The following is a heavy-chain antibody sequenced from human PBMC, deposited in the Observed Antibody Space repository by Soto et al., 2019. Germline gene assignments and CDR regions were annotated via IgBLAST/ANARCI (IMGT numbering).Heavy chain of an antibody. V-gene: IGHV1-46*01. D-gene: IGHD5-12*01. CDR1: GYSFIASYH. CDR2: INPTGSMT. Sequence: QVQLVQSGAEVKKPGASVKVSCKASGYSFIASYHMHWVRQAPGQGLEWMGIINPTGSMTRYSQKFQGRLTMTRDTSTVTDYMELSNLTSEDTAVYFCARDTGYDHDAFDIWGQGTRVTVSS. CDR3: ARDTGYDHDAFDI. J-gene: IGHJ3*02.